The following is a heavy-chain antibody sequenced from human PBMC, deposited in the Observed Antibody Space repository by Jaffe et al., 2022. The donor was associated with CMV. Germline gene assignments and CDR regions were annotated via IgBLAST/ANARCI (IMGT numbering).Heavy chain of an antibody. V-gene: IGHV3-13*01. CDR1: GFTFSSYD. J-gene: IGHJ6*02. CDR3: ARGDVAAPKYGMDV. Sequence: EVQLVESGGGLVQPGGSLRLSCAASGFTFSSYDMHWVRQATGKGLEWVSAIGTAGDTYYPGSVKGRFTISRENAKNSLYLQMNSLRAGDTAVYYCARGDVAAPKYGMDVWGQGTTVTVSS. D-gene: IGHD6-19*01. CDR2: IGTAGDT.